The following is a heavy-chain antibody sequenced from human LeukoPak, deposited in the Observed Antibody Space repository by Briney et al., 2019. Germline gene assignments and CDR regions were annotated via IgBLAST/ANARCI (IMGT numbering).Heavy chain of an antibody. J-gene: IGHJ6*03. D-gene: IGHD1-14*01. CDR2: IIPIFGTA. V-gene: IGHV1-69*06. CDR3: ASPGILRDYYYYYMDV. Sequence: SVKVSCKASGGTFSSYAISWVRQAPGQGLEWMGGIIPIFGTANYAQKFQGRVTITADKSTSTAYMELSSLRSEDTAVYYCASPGILRDYYYYYMDVWGKGTTVTVSS. CDR1: GGTFSSYA.